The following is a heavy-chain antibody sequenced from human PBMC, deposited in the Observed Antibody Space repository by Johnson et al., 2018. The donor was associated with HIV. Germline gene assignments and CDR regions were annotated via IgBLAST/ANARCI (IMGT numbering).Heavy chain of an antibody. D-gene: IGHD6-25*01. V-gene: IGHV3-66*01. CDR2: IYSGGNT. CDR3: ARDGESQRLPLGDACEV. J-gene: IGHJ3*01. Sequence: VQLVESGGDLVQPGGSLRLSCGASGFSVSNNYMSWVRQAPGKGLEWVSVIYSGGNTYYADSVRGRFTISRDNSKNTLYLQMDNLRVEDTAIYYCARDGESQRLPLGDACEVWGQGTLVNVSS. CDR1: GFSVSNNY.